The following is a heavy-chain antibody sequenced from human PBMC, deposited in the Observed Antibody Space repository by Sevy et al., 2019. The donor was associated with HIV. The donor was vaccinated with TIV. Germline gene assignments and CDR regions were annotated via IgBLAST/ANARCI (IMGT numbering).Heavy chain of an antibody. CDR2: INSAGT. CDR3: ATSANLDTSWFDP. J-gene: IGHJ5*02. CDR1: GSTFSDDY. Sequence: ASLKVSCKASGSTFSDDYKHWVRRAPGAGLEWLAWINSAGTNIAEIFQGRVTMTRDASSNTAYMELNSLRSDDTATDYCATSANLDTSWFDPWGQGTLVTVSS. D-gene: IGHD5-18*01. V-gene: IGHV1-2*02.